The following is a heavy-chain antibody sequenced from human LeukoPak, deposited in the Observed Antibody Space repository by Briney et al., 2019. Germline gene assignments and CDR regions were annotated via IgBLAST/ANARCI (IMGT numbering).Heavy chain of an antibody. Sequence: GGSLRLSCAASGFTFSSYGMHWVRQAPGKGLEWVAVISYDGSNKYYADSVKGRFTISRDNSKNTLYLQMNSLRAEDTAVYYCAKVSIAAAGMSVYGNLEGFDYWGQGTLVTVSS. CDR3: AKVSIAAAGMSVYGNLEGFDY. D-gene: IGHD6-13*01. CDR1: GFTFSSYG. J-gene: IGHJ4*02. V-gene: IGHV3-30*18. CDR2: ISYDGSNK.